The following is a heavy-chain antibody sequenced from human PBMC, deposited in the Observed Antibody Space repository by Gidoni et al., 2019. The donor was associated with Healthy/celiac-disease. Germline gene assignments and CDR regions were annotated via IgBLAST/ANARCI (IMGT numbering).Heavy chain of an antibody. CDR1: GFTFSSYA. Sequence: EVQLVESGGGLVQPGGALRLSWAASGFTFSSYAMSWVRQAPGKGLEWVSAISGICGSTYYADSVQGRFTISRDNSKNTLYLQMNSLRAEDTAVYYCAKGGRMGDYWGQGTLVTVSS. CDR3: AKGGRMGDY. J-gene: IGHJ4*02. V-gene: IGHV3-23*04. CDR2: ISGICGST. D-gene: IGHD2-8*01.